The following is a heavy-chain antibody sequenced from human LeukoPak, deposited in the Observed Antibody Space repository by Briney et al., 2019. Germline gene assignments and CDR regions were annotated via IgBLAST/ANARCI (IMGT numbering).Heavy chain of an antibody. CDR2: ISSSSSYI. CDR1: GFTFSSYS. V-gene: IGHV3-21*01. Sequence: GGSLRLSCAASGFTFSSYSMNWVRQAPGKGLEWVSSISSSSSYIYYADSVKGRFTISRDNAKNSLYLQMNSLRAEDTAVYYCARSGPRAETFDAFDIWGQGTMVTVSS. CDR3: ARSGPRAETFDAFDI. J-gene: IGHJ3*02.